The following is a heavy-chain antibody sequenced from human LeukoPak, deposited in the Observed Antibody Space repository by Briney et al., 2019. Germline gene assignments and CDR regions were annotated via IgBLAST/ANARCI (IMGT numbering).Heavy chain of an antibody. D-gene: IGHD3-9*01. J-gene: IGHJ4*02. CDR2: INPNSGGT. V-gene: IGHV1-2*02. Sequence: WASVKVSCKTSGYTFTGYYIHWVRQAPGQGLEWMGWINPNSGGTNYAQKFQDRVSMTRDTSISTAYMHLSRLRSDDTAVYYCARSPHILTGENFDYWGQGTLVTVSS. CDR1: GYTFTGYY. CDR3: ARSPHILTGENFDY.